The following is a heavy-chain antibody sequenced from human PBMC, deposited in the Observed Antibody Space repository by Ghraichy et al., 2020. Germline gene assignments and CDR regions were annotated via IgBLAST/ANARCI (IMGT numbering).Heavy chain of an antibody. V-gene: IGHV4-61*02. CDR1: GVSVSSANYY. D-gene: IGHD6-13*01. CDR2: IYTTGYT. J-gene: IGHJ4*02. CDR3: AREPKQQLAPYDS. Sequence: SETLSLTCTVSGVSVSSANYYWTWIRQPAGKGLEWIGRIYTTGYTNYNPTLESRVTVSLDTSKNQFSLKLNSVTAADTAVYYCAREPKQQLAPYDSWGQGTLVTVSS.